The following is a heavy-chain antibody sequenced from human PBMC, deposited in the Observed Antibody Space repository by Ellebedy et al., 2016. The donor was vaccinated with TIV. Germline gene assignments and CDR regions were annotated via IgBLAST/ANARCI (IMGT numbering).Heavy chain of an antibody. J-gene: IGHJ3*02. V-gene: IGHV1-2*02. CDR3: ARSLYCSSTICYEGAFDM. CDR2: IHPNGITT. CDR1: SYTFSDYY. D-gene: IGHD2-2*01. Sequence: ASVKVSXKASSYTFSDYYMHWVRQAPGQGLEWMGWIHPNGITTDYAQKFQGRVTLTRDTSTVYMDLSGLRSDDTAVYYCARSLYCSSTICYEGAFDMWGQGTMVTVSS.